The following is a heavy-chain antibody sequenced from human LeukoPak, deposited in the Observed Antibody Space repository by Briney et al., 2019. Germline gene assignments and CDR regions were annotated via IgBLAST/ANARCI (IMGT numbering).Heavy chain of an antibody. CDR3: ARGSLLYSSGWYSLNFDY. Sequence: SETLSLTCTVSGVSISSYYWSWIRQPAGKGLEWIGRIYTSGSTNYNPSLKSRVTMSVDTSKNQFSLKLSSVTAADTAVYYCARGSLLYSSGWYSLNFDYWGQGTLVTVSS. V-gene: IGHV4-4*07. D-gene: IGHD6-19*01. CDR2: IYTSGST. CDR1: GVSISSYY. J-gene: IGHJ4*02.